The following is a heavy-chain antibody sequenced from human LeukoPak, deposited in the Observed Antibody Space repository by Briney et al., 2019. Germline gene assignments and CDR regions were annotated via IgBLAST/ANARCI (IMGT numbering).Heavy chain of an antibody. D-gene: IGHD1-1*01. CDR1: GDSISSSDW. Sequence: PSGTLSLTCAVSGDSISSSDWWIWVRQPPGQRLEWIGEIFHGGSAYYNPALKSRVTMSVDKSKNHFSLKLSSVTAADTAVYYCARGVRNWFDPWGQGTLVTVSS. CDR2: IFHGGSA. J-gene: IGHJ5*02. CDR3: ARGVRNWFDP. V-gene: IGHV4-4*02.